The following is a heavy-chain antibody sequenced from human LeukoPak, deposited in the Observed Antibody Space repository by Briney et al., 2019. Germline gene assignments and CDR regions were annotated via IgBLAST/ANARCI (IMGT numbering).Heavy chain of an antibody. Sequence: GESLKISCKASGYSFTDYWIGWVRQMPGKGLEWMGIIYPGNSDTGYSPSFQGQVTISADKSISTAYLQWSSLKASDTAMYYCARRAAASSQDLDYWGQGTLVTVSS. J-gene: IGHJ4*02. V-gene: IGHV5-51*01. CDR3: ARRAAASSQDLDY. CDR1: GYSFTDYW. CDR2: IYPGNSDT. D-gene: IGHD6-13*01.